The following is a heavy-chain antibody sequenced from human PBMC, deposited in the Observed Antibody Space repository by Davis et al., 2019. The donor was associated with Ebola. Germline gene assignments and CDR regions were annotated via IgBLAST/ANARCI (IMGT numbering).Heavy chain of an antibody. V-gene: IGHV4-30-2*01. CDR1: GGSISSGGYS. J-gene: IGHJ4*02. CDR2: IYHSGST. D-gene: IGHD2-15*01. CDR3: ARAGYCSGGSCYSRVFDY. Sequence: TLSLTCAVSGGSISSGGYSWSWIRQPPGKGLEWIGYIYHSGSTYYNPSLKSRVTISVDRAKDQFSLKLSSVTAADTAVYYCARAGYCSGGSCYSRVFDYWGQGTLVTVSS.